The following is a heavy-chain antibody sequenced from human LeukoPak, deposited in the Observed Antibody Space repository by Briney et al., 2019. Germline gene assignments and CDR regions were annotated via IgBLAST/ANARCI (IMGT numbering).Heavy chain of an antibody. CDR1: GYTFTGYY. V-gene: IGHV1-46*01. CDR3: ARLDYSKFDY. Sequence: ASVKVSCKTSGYTFTGYYLHWVRQAPGQGLEWMGIIKPSDGSTIYAQKFQGRVTMTSDTSTTTVYMEVSSLRSDDTAVYYCARLDYSKFDYWGQGILVTVSS. J-gene: IGHJ4*02. D-gene: IGHD4-11*01. CDR2: IKPSDGST.